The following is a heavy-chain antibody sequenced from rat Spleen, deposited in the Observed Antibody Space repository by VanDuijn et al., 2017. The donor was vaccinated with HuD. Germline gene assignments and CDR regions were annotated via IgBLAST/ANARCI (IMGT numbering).Heavy chain of an antibody. V-gene: IGHV5-43*01. CDR2: INTASSDT. D-gene: IGHD1-11*01. Sequence: EVQLVESGGGLVQPGSSLKVSCVASGFTFSSYVMHWFRQAPENGIEWLAYINTASSDTHYAEAFRGRFTISRDNAKNTVDMQLRSLRSEDTAIYFCAREVNYGRYFDYWGQGVMVTVSS. J-gene: IGHJ2*01. CDR3: AREVNYGRYFDY. CDR1: GFTFSSYV.